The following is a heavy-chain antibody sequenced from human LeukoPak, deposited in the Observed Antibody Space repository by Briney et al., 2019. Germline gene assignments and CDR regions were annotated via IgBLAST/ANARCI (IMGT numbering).Heavy chain of an antibody. J-gene: IGHJ4*02. Sequence: ASVKVSCKASGYTFTGYYMHWVRQAPGQGLEWMGWINPNRGGTNYAQKFQGRVTMTRDTSISTAYMELSRLRSDDTAVYYCARDPWFGEKHYFDYWGQGTLVTVSS. CDR1: GYTFTGYY. D-gene: IGHD3-10*01. CDR3: ARDPWFGEKHYFDY. CDR2: INPNRGGT. V-gene: IGHV1-2*02.